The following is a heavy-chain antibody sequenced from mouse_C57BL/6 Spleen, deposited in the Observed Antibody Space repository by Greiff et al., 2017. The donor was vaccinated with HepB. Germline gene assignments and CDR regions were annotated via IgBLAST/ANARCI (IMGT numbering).Heavy chain of an antibody. CDR2: IYPSDSET. D-gene: IGHD2-4*01. V-gene: IGHV1-61*01. CDR3: ARGDYDDGAWFAY. CDR1: GYTFTSYW. Sequence: QVQLQQPGAELVRPGSSVKLSCKASGYTFTSYWMDWVKQRPGQGLEWIGNIYPSDSETHYNQKFKDKATLTVDKSSSTAYMQLSSLTSEDSAVYYCARGDYDDGAWFAYWGQGTLVTVSA. J-gene: IGHJ3*01.